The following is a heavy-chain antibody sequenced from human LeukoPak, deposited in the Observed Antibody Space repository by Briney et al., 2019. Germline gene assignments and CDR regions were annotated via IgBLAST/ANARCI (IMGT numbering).Heavy chain of an antibody. CDR2: ISSSDGTR. Sequence: HGGSLRLSCAATGFTFSSYEMNWVRQAPGKGLEWVSYISSSDGTRTYADSVRGRFTISRDNAKSSLYLEMNGLRAEDTAVYYCAREIVSAVAGNFDHWGQGTLVTVSS. CDR3: AREIVSAVAGNFDH. D-gene: IGHD6-19*01. J-gene: IGHJ4*02. V-gene: IGHV3-48*03. CDR1: GFTFSSYE.